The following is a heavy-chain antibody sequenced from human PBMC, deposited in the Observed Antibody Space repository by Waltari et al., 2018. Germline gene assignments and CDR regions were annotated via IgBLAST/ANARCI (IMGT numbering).Heavy chain of an antibody. D-gene: IGHD6-19*01. CDR1: GFTFSSYG. CDR2: ISYDGINK. Sequence: QVQLVESGGGVVQPGRSLRLSCAASGFTFSSYGMHWVRQAPGKGLEWVAVISYDGINKYYSDSVKGRFTISRDNSKNTLYLQMNSLRAEDTAVYYCAKGGSSGWYYFDYWGQGTLVTVSS. J-gene: IGHJ4*02. CDR3: AKGGSSGWYYFDY. V-gene: IGHV3-30*18.